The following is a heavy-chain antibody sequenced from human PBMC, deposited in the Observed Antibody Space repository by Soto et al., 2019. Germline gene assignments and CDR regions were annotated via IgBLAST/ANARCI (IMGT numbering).Heavy chain of an antibody. CDR2: INPNNGNT. Sequence: ASVKVSWNASGYTFTRYTMNWVRQAPGQRLEWMGWINPNNGNTKSSQKFQDRVIITRDTSASTAYMDLSSLRSEDTAVYYCARGIATGQLDPWGQGTLVTVPS. J-gene: IGHJ5*02. CDR1: GYTFTRYT. V-gene: IGHV1-3*01. CDR3: ARGIATGQLDP. D-gene: IGHD2-15*01.